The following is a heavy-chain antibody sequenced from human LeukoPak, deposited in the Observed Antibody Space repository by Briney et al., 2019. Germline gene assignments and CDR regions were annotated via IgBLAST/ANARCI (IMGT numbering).Heavy chain of an antibody. D-gene: IGHD5-12*01. CDR1: GFTFRNYA. J-gene: IGHJ4*02. CDR3: VKGASRYGGSAPGAFDY. Sequence: GGSLRLSCAASGFTFRNYAMSWVRQAPGKGLGWVSAIRGAGTDTFYADSVKGRFTISRDNSKNTLSLQMNSLRAEDTAVYYCVKGASRYGGSAPGAFDYWGQGNLVTVSS. CDR2: IRGAGTDT. V-gene: IGHV3-23*01.